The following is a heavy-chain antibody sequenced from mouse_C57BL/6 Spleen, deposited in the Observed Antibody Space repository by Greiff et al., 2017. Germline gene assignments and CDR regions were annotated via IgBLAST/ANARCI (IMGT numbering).Heavy chain of an antibody. CDR3: AREGVLDRYYYAVDY. Sequence: EVQLQESGPGLVKPSQSLPLTCSVTGYSITSCYYWNWIRQFPGNKLEWMGYISYDGSNKYNPPLKNRISITRDTSKNQFFLKLNSVTTEDTTTYKCAREGVLDRYYYAVDYGGQGTSVTVSS. D-gene: IGHD1-1*01. V-gene: IGHV3-6*01. J-gene: IGHJ4*01. CDR2: ISYDGSN. CDR1: GYSITSCYY.